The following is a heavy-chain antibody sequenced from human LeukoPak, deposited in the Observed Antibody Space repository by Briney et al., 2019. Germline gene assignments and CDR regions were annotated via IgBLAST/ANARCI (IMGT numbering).Heavy chain of an antibody. V-gene: IGHV3-23*01. J-gene: IGHJ4*02. D-gene: IGHD6-19*01. CDR1: GFTFSSYA. CDR2: ISGSGGST. Sequence: GGSLRLSCAASGFTFSSYAMSWVRQAPGKGLEWVSAISGSGGSTYYADSVKGRFTISRDNSKNTLYLQMNSLRAEDTAVYYCAKVRLQWLVWESFDYWGQGTLVTVSS. CDR3: AKVRLQWLVWESFDY.